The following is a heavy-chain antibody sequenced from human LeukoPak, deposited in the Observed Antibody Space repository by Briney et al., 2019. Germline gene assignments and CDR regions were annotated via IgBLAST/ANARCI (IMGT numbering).Heavy chain of an antibody. D-gene: IGHD3-22*01. CDR3: ASSHDSSGND. CDR1: GLSFSSYW. J-gene: IGHJ4*02. Sequence: GGSLRLSCAASGLSFSSYWMAWVRQAPGKGLEWVANIKYDGTHKFYADSVKGRFTISRDNAKNSLFLEMNSLRADDTAVYFCASSHDSSGNDWGQGTLVTVSS. V-gene: IGHV3-7*01. CDR2: IKYDGTHK.